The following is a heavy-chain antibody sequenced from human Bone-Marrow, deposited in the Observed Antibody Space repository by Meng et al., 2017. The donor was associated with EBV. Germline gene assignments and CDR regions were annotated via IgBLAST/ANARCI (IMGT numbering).Heavy chain of an antibody. J-gene: IGHJ4*02. D-gene: IGHD5-12*01. CDR3: ASESGRGYTPDY. CDR1: GGTFSSYA. V-gene: IGHV1-69*01. CDR2: LIPMFGAP. Sequence: LNSPAKVKKLWSSVKCSCRPSGGTFSSYAITWLRQAPGQGLEWMGGLIPMFGAPNSAQKFQDRVTIAADESTSTHYMDLTSLRSEDTAVYYCASESGRGYTPDYWGQGTLVTVSS.